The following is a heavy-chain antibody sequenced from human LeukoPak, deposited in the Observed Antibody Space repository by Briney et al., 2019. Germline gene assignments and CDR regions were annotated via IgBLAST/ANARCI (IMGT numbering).Heavy chain of an antibody. V-gene: IGHV3-64*01. CDR2: ISSNGGST. CDR3: ARDYVVGPVYYYYGMDV. J-gene: IGHJ6*02. D-gene: IGHD2-2*01. CDR1: GFTFSSYA. Sequence: PGGSLRLSCAASGFTFSSYAMHWVRQAPGKGLEYVSAISSNGGSTYYANSVKGRFTISRDNSKNTLYLQMGSLRAEDMAVYYCARDYVVGPVYYYYGMDVWGQGTTVTVSS.